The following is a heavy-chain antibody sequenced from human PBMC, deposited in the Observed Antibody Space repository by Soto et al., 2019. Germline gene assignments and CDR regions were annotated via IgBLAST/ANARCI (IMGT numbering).Heavy chain of an antibody. CDR1: GYSFTSYW. V-gene: IGHV5-51*01. CDR2: IYPGDSDT. CDR3: ARQGGGSYFLLAGGMDV. D-gene: IGHD1-26*01. J-gene: IGHJ6*02. Sequence: GESLKISCKGSGYSFTSYWIGWVRQMPGKGLEWMGIIYPGDSDTRYSPSFQGRVTISADKSISTAYLQWSSLRASDTAMYYCARQGGGSYFLLAGGMDVWGQGTTVTVSS.